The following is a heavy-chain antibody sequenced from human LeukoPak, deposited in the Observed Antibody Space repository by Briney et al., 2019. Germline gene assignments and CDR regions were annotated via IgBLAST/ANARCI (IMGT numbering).Heavy chain of an antibody. D-gene: IGHD3-10*01. CDR3: ARAPYYYGPVDY. CDR1: GFTVSSNY. J-gene: IGHJ4*01. CDR2: IYSGGST. Sequence: GGSLRLSCAASGFTVSSNYMSWVRQAPGKGLEWVSVIYSGGSTYYADSVKGRFTISRDNSKNTLYLQMNSLRAEDTAVYYCARAPYYYGPVDYWGHGTLVTVSS. V-gene: IGHV3-53*01.